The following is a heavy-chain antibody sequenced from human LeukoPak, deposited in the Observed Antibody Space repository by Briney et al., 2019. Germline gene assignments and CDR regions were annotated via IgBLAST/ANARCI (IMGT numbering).Heavy chain of an antibody. CDR3: ARGRSGVATIFDC. V-gene: IGHV3-64*01. J-gene: IGHJ4*02. CDR2: ITSNGDST. Sequence: GGSLRLSCATSGFTFNDYAMNWVRQAPGKGLEYVSAITSNGDSTYYANSVKGRFTISRDNSKNTLYLQMGSLRAEDMAVYFCARGRSGVATIFDCWGQGTLVTVSS. D-gene: IGHD5-12*01. CDR1: GFTFNDYA.